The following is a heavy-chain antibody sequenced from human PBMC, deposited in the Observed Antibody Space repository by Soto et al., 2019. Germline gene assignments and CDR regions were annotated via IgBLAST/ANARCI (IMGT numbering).Heavy chain of an antibody. V-gene: IGHV1-18*01. CDR3: ARALYYYDNSGLAF. CDR2: INIYGGGR. J-gene: IGHJ4*02. D-gene: IGHD3-22*01. Sequence: QIHLEQSEPEVKKPGASVKVSFKTSGYPFTSYGISWVRLAPGQGVEWMGWINIYGGGRNYAQKYQDRVTITRDTSTKTVYLEMRSMTSNDTAIYYSARALYYYDNSGLAFWGQGTLVTVSS. CDR1: GYPFTSYG.